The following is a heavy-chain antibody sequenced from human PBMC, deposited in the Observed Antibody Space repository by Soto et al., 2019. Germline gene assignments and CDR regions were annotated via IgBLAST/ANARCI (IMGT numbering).Heavy chain of an antibody. J-gene: IGHJ6*02. V-gene: IGHV5-51*01. CDR3: AASIFYYGMDV. CDR2: IYPGDSDT. Sequence: PGESLKISCKGSGYTFTNYWIGWVRQMPGKGPEWMGIIYPGDSDTKYNPSSQGQVTISADKSITTTYLQWSSLKASDTATYYCAASIFYYGMDVWGQGTTVTVSS. CDR1: GYTFTNYW.